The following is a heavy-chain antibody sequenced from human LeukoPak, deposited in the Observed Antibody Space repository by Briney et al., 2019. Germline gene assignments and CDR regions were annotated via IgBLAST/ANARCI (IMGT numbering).Heavy chain of an antibody. CDR2: ISGSGALT. CDR3: AKDQVYGGNTLGVFDI. D-gene: IGHD4-23*01. J-gene: IGHJ3*02. V-gene: IGHV3-23*01. CDR1: GFTITTYA. Sequence: GGSLRLPCAASGFTITTYAMSWVRQAPGKGLEWVSGISGSGALTCYADSVKGRFTMSRDNSKNTLYLQMNSLRAEDTAVYYCAKDQVYGGNTLGVFDIWGQGTMVTVSS.